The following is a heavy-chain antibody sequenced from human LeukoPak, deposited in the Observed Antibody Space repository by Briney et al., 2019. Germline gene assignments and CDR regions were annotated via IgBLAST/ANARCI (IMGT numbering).Heavy chain of an antibody. CDR2: INRSGST. CDR3: ARGRGGADIVVVPAAIGRGAFDI. V-gene: IGHV4-34*01. CDR1: GGSFSGYY. Sequence: SETLSLTCAVYGGSFSGYYWSWIRQPPGKGLEWIGEINRSGSTNYNPSLKSRVTISVDTSKNQFSLKLSSVTAADTAVYYCARGRGGADIVVVPAAIGRGAFDIWGQGTMVTVSS. D-gene: IGHD2-2*02. J-gene: IGHJ3*02.